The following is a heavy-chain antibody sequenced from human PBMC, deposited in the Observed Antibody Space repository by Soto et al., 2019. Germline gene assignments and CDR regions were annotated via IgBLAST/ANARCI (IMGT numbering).Heavy chain of an antibody. CDR2: IFYTGTT. CDR1: GGSISYNSYY. CDR3: ARLVVVAPVANA. J-gene: IGHJ5*02. V-gene: IGHV4-39*02. Sequence: QLKLQESGPGLVKPSETLSLTCSVSGGSISYNSYYWGWIRQPPGKGLEWVGGIFYTGTTYYSPSLNDRVTISVDTSKNSFSLNLTSVTAADTAAYFCARLVVVAPVANAWGQGTLVTVSS. D-gene: IGHD2-2*01.